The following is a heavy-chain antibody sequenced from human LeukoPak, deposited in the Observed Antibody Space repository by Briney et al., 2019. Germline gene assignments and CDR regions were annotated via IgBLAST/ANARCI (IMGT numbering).Heavy chain of an antibody. Sequence: PGGSLRLSCAASGFTFSSYSMNWVRQAPGKGLEWVSSISSSSSYIYYADSVKGRFTISRDNAKNSLYLQMNSLRAEDTAVYYCARDHAAGTGRLQSDDYYYYYYMDVWGKGTTVTVSS. J-gene: IGHJ6*03. V-gene: IGHV3-21*01. CDR1: GFTFSSYS. D-gene: IGHD5-24*01. CDR2: ISSSSSYI. CDR3: ARDHAAGTGRLQSDDYYYYYYMDV.